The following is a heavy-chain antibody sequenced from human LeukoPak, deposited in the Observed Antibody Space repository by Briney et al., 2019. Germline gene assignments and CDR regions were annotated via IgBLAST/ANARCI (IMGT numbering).Heavy chain of an antibody. Sequence: GGSLRLSWASLGFTFDDYAMHWVRQAPGKGLEWVSLISADGGSTYYADSVKGRFTISRDNSKNSLYLQMNSLRTEDTALYYCAKVPHPAAAGDYYYMDVWGKGTTVTVS. V-gene: IGHV3-43*02. CDR1: GFTFDDYA. CDR2: ISADGGST. CDR3: AKVPHPAAAGDYYYMDV. J-gene: IGHJ6*03. D-gene: IGHD6-13*01.